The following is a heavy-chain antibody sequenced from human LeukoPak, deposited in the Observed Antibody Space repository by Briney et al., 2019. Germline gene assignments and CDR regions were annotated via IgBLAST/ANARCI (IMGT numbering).Heavy chain of an antibody. CDR2: INHSGST. CDR1: GGSFSGYY. CDR3: ARARPKRRTYSGWYDRGPSERVEAYNWFDP. J-gene: IGHJ5*02. D-gene: IGHD6-19*01. V-gene: IGHV4-34*01. Sequence: SETLSLTCAVYGGSFSGYYWSWIRQPPGKGLEWIGEINHSGSTNYNPSLKSRVTISVDTSKNQFSLKLSSVTAADTAVYYCARARPKRRTYSGWYDRGPSERVEAYNWFDPWGQGTLVTVSS.